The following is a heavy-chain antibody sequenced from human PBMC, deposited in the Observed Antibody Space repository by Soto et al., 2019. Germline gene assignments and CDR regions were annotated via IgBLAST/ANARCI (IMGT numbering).Heavy chain of an antibody. D-gene: IGHD6-13*01. J-gene: IGHJ6*02. CDR3: AGLYSSSWSNYYYGMDV. V-gene: IGHV4-30-4*01. Sequence: PSETLSLTCTVSGGSISSGDYYWSWIRQPPGKGLEWIGYIYYSGSTYYNPSLKSRVTISVDTSKNQFSLKQSSVTAADTAVYYCAGLYSSSWSNYYYGMDVWGQGTTVTVSS. CDR2: IYYSGST. CDR1: GGSISSGDYY.